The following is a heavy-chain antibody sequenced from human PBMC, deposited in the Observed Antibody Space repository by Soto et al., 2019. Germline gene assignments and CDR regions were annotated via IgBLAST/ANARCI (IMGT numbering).Heavy chain of an antibody. CDR3: ARLVRYYYDSRGYFVDY. V-gene: IGHV4-39*02. J-gene: IGHJ4*01. D-gene: IGHD3-22*01. Sequence: QLQLQESGPGLVKPSETLSLTCTVSGGSISSSSYYWGWIRQPPGKGLEWIGSIYYSGSTYYNPSLKSRVTRSVDTSKTHFSLKLSAVTAADTAVYYCARLVRYYYDSRGYFVDYWGQGTLVTVSS. CDR1: GGSISSSSYY. CDR2: IYYSGST.